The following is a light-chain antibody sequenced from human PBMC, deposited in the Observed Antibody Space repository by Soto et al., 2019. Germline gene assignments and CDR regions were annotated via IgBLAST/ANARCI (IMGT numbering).Light chain of an antibody. J-gene: IGKJ1*01. CDR3: QQYNSHSKP. CDR2: DAS. Sequence: DIQMTQSPSTLSASVGDSVTITCRASQSISTWLAWYQQKPGKAPNLLIYDASSLASGVPSRFSGSGSGTEFTLTISSLQPDDFATFYCQQYNSHSKPFGQGTKVDIK. V-gene: IGKV1-5*01. CDR1: QSISTW.